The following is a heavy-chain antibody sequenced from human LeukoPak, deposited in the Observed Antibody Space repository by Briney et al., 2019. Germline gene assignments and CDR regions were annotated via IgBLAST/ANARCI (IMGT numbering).Heavy chain of an antibody. Sequence: GASVKVSCKASGYTFTGYYMHWVRQAPGQGLEWMRWINPNSGGTNYAQKFQGRVTMTRDTSISTAYMELSRLRSDDTAVYYCARDRYYGSGSIYYFDYWGQGTLVTVSS. CDR2: INPNSGGT. CDR3: ARDRYYGSGSIYYFDY. CDR1: GYTFTGYY. D-gene: IGHD3-10*01. V-gene: IGHV1-2*02. J-gene: IGHJ4*02.